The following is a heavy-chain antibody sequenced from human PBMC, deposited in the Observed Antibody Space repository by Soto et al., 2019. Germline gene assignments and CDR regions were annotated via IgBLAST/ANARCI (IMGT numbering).Heavy chain of an antibody. V-gene: IGHV3-23*01. CDR3: AKPTVLVPAAILRPFDY. CDR1: GFTFISYA. D-gene: IGHD2-2*01. Sequence: GGSLRLSCAASGFTFISYAMSWVRQAPGKGPEWVSTISGSGGTTYYADSVKGRFTISRDNSKNTLYLQMNSLRADDTAVYYCAKPTVLVPAAILRPFDYWGRGTLVTVSS. CDR2: ISGSGGTT. J-gene: IGHJ4*02.